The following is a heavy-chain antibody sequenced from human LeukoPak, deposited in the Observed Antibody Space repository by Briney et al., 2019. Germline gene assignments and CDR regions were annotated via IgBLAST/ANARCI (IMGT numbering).Heavy chain of an antibody. D-gene: IGHD5-24*01. CDR3: ARVEMATIRNAFDI. CDR1: GFTFSSYW. CDR2: INSDGSST. V-gene: IGHV3-74*01. J-gene: IGHJ3*02. Sequence: GGSLRLSCAASGFTFSSYWMHWVRQAPGKGLVWVSRINSDGSSTRYADSVKGRFTISRDNAKNTLYLQMNSLRAEDTAVYYCARVEMATIRNAFDIWGQGTMVTVSS.